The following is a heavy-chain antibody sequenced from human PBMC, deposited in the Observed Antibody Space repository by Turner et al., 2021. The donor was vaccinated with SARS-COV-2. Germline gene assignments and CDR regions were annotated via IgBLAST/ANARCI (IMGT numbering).Heavy chain of an antibody. J-gene: IGHJ4*02. V-gene: IGHV3-30*18. CDR3: AKGFGDYVDY. D-gene: IGHD3-16*01. Sequence: QVQLVESGGGVVQPGRSLRLSCAASGFTFSSYGMHWVRQAPGKGLEWVAVISYDGNNKFYADSVKGRFTISRGNSKNTLYLQMNSRRAEDTAVYYCAKGFGDYVDYWGQGTLVTVSS. CDR2: ISYDGNNK. CDR1: GFTFSSYG.